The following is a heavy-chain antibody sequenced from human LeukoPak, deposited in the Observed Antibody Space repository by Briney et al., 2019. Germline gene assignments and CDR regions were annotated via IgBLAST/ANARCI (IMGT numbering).Heavy chain of an antibody. Sequence: GESLKISCKGSGYSFTSYWIGWVRQMPGKGLEWMGIIYPGDSDTRYSPSFQGQVTISADKSISTAYLQWSSLKASDTAMYYCARSVYDSSGYYYYFDYWGQGTPVTVSS. J-gene: IGHJ4*02. D-gene: IGHD3-22*01. V-gene: IGHV5-51*01. CDR1: GYSFTSYW. CDR3: ARSVYDSSGYYYYFDY. CDR2: IYPGDSDT.